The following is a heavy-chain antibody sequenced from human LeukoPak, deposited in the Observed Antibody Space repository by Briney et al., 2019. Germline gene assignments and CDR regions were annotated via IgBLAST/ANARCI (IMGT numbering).Heavy chain of an antibody. CDR3: ARGPGYSSSWFFDY. D-gene: IGHD6-13*01. V-gene: IGHV5-51*01. CDR1: GYNFNTYW. J-gene: IGHJ4*02. Sequence: GESLKISCKGSGYNFNTYWVAWVRQLPGKGLEWMGIIRPMNSDVRYSPSFQGQVTISADKSISTAYLQWSSLKASDTAMYYCARGPGYSSSWFFDYWGQGTLVTVSS. CDR2: IRPMNSDV.